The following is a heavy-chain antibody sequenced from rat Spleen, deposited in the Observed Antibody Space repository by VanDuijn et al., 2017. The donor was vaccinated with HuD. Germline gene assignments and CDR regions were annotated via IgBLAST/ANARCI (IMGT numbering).Heavy chain of an antibody. D-gene: IGHD1-12*02. Sequence: EVQLVESGGGSVQPGRSLKLSCAASGFTFCDYAMAWVRQSPKTGLDCVATMTYDGSSTYYRDSVKGRFTISRDNAKSTLYRQMDSLRSEDTATYYCARQNYYDGSYYSYVMDAWGQGASVTVSS. CDR1: GFTFCDYA. V-gene: IGHV5-7*01. CDR3: ARQNYYDGSYYSYVMDA. CDR2: MTYDGSST. J-gene: IGHJ4*01.